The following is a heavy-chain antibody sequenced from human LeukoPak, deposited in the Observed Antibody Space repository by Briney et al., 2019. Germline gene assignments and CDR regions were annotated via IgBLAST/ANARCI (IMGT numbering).Heavy chain of an antibody. D-gene: IGHD3-22*01. CDR1: GGSISSYY. J-gene: IGHJ4*02. Sequence: SETLSLTCTVSGGSISSYYWSWIRQPPGKGLEWIGYISYSGSTNYNPSLKSRVTISVDTPKNQFSLKVSSVTAADTAVYYCAREYRHYYDSSGHYISRIFDYWGQGALVTAS. V-gene: IGHV4-59*01. CDR2: ISYSGST. CDR3: AREYRHYYDSSGHYISRIFDY.